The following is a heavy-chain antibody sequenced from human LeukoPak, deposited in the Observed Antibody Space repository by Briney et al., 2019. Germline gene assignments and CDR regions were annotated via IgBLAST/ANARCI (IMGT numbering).Heavy chain of an antibody. CDR1: GFTFSSYE. CDR3: ARGWYGSGSYYNGGYWYFDL. J-gene: IGHJ2*01. D-gene: IGHD3-10*01. Sequence: GGSLRLSCAASGFTFSSYEMNWVRQAPGKGLEWVSYISSSGSTIYYADSVKGRFTISRDNAKNSLYLQMNSLRAEDTAVYYCARGWYGSGSYYNGGYWYFDLWGRGTLVTVSS. V-gene: IGHV3-48*03. CDR2: ISSSGSTI.